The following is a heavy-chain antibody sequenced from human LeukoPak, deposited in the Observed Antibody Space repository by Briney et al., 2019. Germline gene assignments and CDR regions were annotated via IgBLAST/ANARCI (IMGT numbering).Heavy chain of an antibody. Sequence: SQTLSLTCTVSGGSISSGSYYWSWIRQPAGKGLEWIGRIYTSGSTNYNPSLKSRVTISVDTSKNQFSLKLSSVTAADTAVYYCARAKGSRTYYDFWSGYYEEGEHFDYWGQRTLVTVSS. V-gene: IGHV4-61*02. CDR3: ARAKGSRTYYDFWSGYYEEGEHFDY. D-gene: IGHD3-3*01. J-gene: IGHJ4*02. CDR2: IYTSGST. CDR1: GGSISSGSYY.